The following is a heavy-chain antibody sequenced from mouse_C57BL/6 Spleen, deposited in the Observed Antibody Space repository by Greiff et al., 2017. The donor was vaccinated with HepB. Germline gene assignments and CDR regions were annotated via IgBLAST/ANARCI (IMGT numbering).Heavy chain of an antibody. D-gene: IGHD4-1*01. CDR3: ARDWGFDY. Sequence: VKLVESGAELVKPGASVKMSCKASGYTFTSYWITWVKQRPGQGLEWIGDIYPGSGSTNYNEKFKSKATLTVDTSSSTAYMQLSSLTSEDSAVYYCARDWGFDYWGQGTTLTVSS. CDR1: GYTFTSYW. J-gene: IGHJ2*01. V-gene: IGHV1-55*01. CDR2: IYPGSGST.